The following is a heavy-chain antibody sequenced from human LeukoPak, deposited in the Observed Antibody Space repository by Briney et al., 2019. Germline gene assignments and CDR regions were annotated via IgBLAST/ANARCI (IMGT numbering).Heavy chain of an antibody. CDR3: AKDKDTPATAQPQRGYFES. V-gene: IGHV3-33*06. J-gene: IGHJ4*02. D-gene: IGHD2-15*01. Sequence: GSSLRLSCAASGFPFSGSGMHWVRQAPGKGLEWVAVIWYDGSHQYYADSVKGRFTISRDNSKNTLDLQMNSLRVEDTAVYFCAKDKDTPATAQPQRGYFESWGQGTPVTVSS. CDR2: IWYDGSHQ. CDR1: GFPFSGSG.